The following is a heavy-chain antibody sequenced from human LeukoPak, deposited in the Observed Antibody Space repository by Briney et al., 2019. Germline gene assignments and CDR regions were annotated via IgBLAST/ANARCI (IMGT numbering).Heavy chain of an antibody. Sequence: GGSLRLSCGASGLTFSTYSMNWVRQAPGKGLEWVSYISSDSGTIYYADSVKGRFTISRDNAKNSLYLQMNSLRAEDTAVYYCARAAQPGFDPWGQGALVTVSS. J-gene: IGHJ5*02. V-gene: IGHV3-48*01. CDR1: GLTFSTYS. D-gene: IGHD1-14*01. CDR2: ISSDSGTI. CDR3: ARAAQPGFDP.